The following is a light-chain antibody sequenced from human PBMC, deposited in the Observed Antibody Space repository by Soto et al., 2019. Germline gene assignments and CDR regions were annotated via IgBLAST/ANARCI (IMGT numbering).Light chain of an antibody. J-gene: IGLJ1*01. V-gene: IGLV2-11*01. CDR1: SSDVGGYNY. Sequence: QSVLTQPRSVSGSPGQSVTISCTGTSSDVGGYNYVSWYQQYSGKAPKVMIYDVSKRPSGVPDRFSGSKSGNTASLTISGLQAEDEADYHCCSYAASNTFVFGTGTKLTVL. CDR2: DVS. CDR3: CSYAASNTFV.